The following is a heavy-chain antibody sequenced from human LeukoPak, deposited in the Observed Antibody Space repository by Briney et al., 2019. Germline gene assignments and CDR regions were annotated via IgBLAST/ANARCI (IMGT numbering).Heavy chain of an antibody. V-gene: IGHV4-34*01. CDR2: IYHSGST. CDR1: GGSFSGYY. CDR3: LQNYYDGSGYLFDY. J-gene: IGHJ4*02. Sequence: PSETLSLTCAVYGGSFSGYYWSWIRQPPGKGLEWIGEIYHSGSTNYNPSLKSRVTISVDTSKNQFSLKLSSVTAADTAVYYCLQNYYDGSGYLFDYWGQGTLVTVSS. D-gene: IGHD3-22*01.